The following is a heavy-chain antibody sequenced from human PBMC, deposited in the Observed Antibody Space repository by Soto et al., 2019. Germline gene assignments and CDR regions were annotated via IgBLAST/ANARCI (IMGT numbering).Heavy chain of an antibody. J-gene: IGHJ4*02. Sequence: QITLKESGPTLVKPTQTLTLTCTFSGFSLSSTRMAVGWIRQPPGKALGWLALIYWDDDKRYSPFLKSRLTITKDTSKNHVVRTMSNMDPVNTARYYGAHIVVAGLGYYFDYWGQGTLVTVSS. D-gene: IGHD6-19*01. CDR2: IYWDDDK. CDR1: GFSLSSTRMA. V-gene: IGHV2-5*02. CDR3: AHIVVAGLGYYFDY.